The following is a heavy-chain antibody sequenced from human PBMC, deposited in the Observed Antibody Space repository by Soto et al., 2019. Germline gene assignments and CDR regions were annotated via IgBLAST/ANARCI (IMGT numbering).Heavy chain of an antibody. CDR3: ARAGDCSGGSCYSFILDY. J-gene: IGHJ4*02. V-gene: IGHV1-69*01. D-gene: IGHD2-15*01. CDR1: GGGFNSYA. Sequence: QVQLVQSGAEVKKPGSSVKVSCKASGGGFNSYAFSWVRQAPGQGLEWMGALIPSFVTGDYAQKFQGRVTITADESTTTVYMDVSSLTPDDTAMYFCARAGDCSGGSCYSFILDYWGQGTQVTVSS. CDR2: LIPSFVTG.